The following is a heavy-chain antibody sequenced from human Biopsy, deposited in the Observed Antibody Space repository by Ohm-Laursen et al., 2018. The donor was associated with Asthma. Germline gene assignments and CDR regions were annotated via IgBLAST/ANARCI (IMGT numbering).Heavy chain of an antibody. J-gene: IGHJ6*02. Sequence: SLRLSCAASGFTFDNYTMHWVRQAPGKGLEWVTIISYDGRDTYYADSVEGRFTISRDNSKNTLFLQMSSLKPEDTTVYYCARGGLHYYEYYGMDVWGQGTTVTVSS. CDR2: ISYDGRDT. D-gene: IGHD2-21*02. CDR1: GFTFDNYT. CDR3: ARGGLHYYEYYGMDV. V-gene: IGHV3-30*04.